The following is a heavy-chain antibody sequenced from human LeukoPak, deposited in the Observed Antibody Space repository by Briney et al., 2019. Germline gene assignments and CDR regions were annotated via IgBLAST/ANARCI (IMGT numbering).Heavy chain of an antibody. CDR3: ASQLGYCSSTSCYLSY. CDR2: IIPILGIA. D-gene: IGHD2-2*01. CDR1: GGTFSSYA. V-gene: IGHV1-69*04. Sequence: ASVKVSCKASGGTFSSYAISWVRQAPGQGLEWMGRIIPILGIANYAQKFQGRVTITADKSTSTAYMELSSLRSEDTAVYYCASQLGYCSSTSCYLSYWGQGTLVTVSS. J-gene: IGHJ4*02.